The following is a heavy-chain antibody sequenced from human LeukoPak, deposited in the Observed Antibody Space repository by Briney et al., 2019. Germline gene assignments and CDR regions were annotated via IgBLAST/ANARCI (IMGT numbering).Heavy chain of an antibody. V-gene: IGHV1-69*04. CDR2: IIPILGIA. D-gene: IGHD6-13*01. J-gene: IGHJ5*02. CDR3: ARGFLAAANWFDP. Sequence: ASVKVSCKASGGTFSSYAISWVRQAPGQGLEWMGRIIPILGIANYAQKFQGRVTITADKSTSTAYMELSSLRSEDTAVYYCARGFLAAANWFDPWGQGTLVTVSS. CDR1: GGTFSSYA.